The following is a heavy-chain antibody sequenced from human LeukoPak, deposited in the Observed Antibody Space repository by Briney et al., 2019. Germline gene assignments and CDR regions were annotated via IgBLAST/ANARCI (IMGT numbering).Heavy chain of an antibody. CDR1: GFTFSSYA. J-gene: IGHJ4*02. Sequence: GGSLRLSCAASGFTFSSYAMSWVRQAPGKGLEWVAIISYDGSNKHFADSVKGRFSIFRDISKNTLYLQMNSLRAEDTAIYYCARRDYGDRGYFDYWGQGALVTVSS. CDR2: ISYDGSNK. CDR3: ARRDYGDRGYFDY. D-gene: IGHD4-17*01. V-gene: IGHV3-30*03.